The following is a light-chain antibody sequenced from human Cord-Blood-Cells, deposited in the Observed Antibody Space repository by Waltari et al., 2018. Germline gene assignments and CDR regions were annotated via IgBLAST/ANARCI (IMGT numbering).Light chain of an antibody. CDR1: QSIRSW. Sequence: DIQMTQPPSTLSASVGDRVTITCRASQSIRSWLAWYQQKPGKAPKLLIYKASSLESGVPSRFSGSGSGTEFTLTISSLQPDDFATYYCQQYNSYSGTFGQGTKVEIK. CDR2: KAS. V-gene: IGKV1-5*03. J-gene: IGKJ1*01. CDR3: QQYNSYSGT.